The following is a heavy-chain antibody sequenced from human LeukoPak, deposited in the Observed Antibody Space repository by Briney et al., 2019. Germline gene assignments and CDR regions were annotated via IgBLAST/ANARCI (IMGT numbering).Heavy chain of an antibody. J-gene: IGHJ4*02. Sequence: GASVKVSCKASGYTFTGYYMHWVRQAPGQGLEWMGWINPNSGGTNYAQKFQGRVTMTRDTSISTAYMELSRLRSDDMAVYYCARDLVGYYGSGSYPSDYWGQGTLVTVSS. D-gene: IGHD3-10*01. CDR1: GYTFTGYY. V-gene: IGHV1-2*02. CDR3: ARDLVGYYGSGSYPSDY. CDR2: INPNSGGT.